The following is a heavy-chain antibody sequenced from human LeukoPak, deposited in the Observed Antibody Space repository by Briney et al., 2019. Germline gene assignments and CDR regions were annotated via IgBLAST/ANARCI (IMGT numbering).Heavy chain of an antibody. CDR2: INPNSGGT. D-gene: IGHD3-22*01. CDR3: ARGYYDPPGEYFQH. Sequence: ASVKVSCKASGYTFTGYYMHWVRQAPGQGLEWMGRINPNSGGTNYAQKFQGRVTMTRDTSISTAYMELSRLRSDDTAVYYCARGYYDPPGEYFQHWGQGTLVTVSS. CDR1: GYTFTGYY. J-gene: IGHJ1*01. V-gene: IGHV1-2*06.